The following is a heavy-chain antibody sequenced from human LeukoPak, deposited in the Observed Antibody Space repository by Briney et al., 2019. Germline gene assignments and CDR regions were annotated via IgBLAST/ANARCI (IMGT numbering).Heavy chain of an antibody. D-gene: IGHD3-3*01. CDR3: ARGSNYDFWSGYPHNNWFDP. Sequence: PGGSLRLSCAASGFTFSSCTMNWVRQAPGKGLEWVSSISSSSSYIYYADSVKGRFTISRDNAKKSLYLQMNSLRAEDTAVYYCARGSNYDFWSGYPHNNWFDPWGQGTLVTVSS. CDR1: GFTFSSCT. J-gene: IGHJ5*02. V-gene: IGHV3-21*01. CDR2: ISSSSSYI.